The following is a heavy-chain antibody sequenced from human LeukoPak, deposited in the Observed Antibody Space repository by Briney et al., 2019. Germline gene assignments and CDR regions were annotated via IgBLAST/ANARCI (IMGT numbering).Heavy chain of an antibody. Sequence: SETLSLTCTVSGGSISSYYWSWIRQPAGKGLEWIGRIYTSGSTNYNPALKSRVTMSVDTSKNQFSLKLSSVTAADTAVYYCASSGGQLGNYYMDVWGKGTTVTISS. CDR2: IYTSGST. CDR1: GGSISSYY. D-gene: IGHD6-13*01. V-gene: IGHV4-4*07. CDR3: ASSGGQLGNYYMDV. J-gene: IGHJ6*03.